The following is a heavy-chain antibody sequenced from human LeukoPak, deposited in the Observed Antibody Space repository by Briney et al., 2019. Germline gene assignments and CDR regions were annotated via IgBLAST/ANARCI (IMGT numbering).Heavy chain of an antibody. D-gene: IGHD2-2*02. Sequence: ASVKVSCKASGYTFTSYGISWVRQAPGQGLEWMGWISAYNGNTNYAQKLQGRVTITTDTSTSTAYMELRSLRSDDTAVYYCAREYCSSTSCYNMRHYYYYYYMDVWGKGTTVTVSS. CDR3: AREYCSSTSCYNMRHYYYYYYMDV. CDR1: GYTFTSYG. V-gene: IGHV1-18*01. J-gene: IGHJ6*03. CDR2: ISAYNGNT.